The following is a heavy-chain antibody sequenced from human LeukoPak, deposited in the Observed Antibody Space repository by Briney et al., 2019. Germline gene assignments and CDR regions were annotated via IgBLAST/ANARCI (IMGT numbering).Heavy chain of an antibody. J-gene: IGHJ6*02. CDR3: TKDQLLNV. D-gene: IGHD2-2*01. CDR1: GFAFSSYS. Sequence: GGSLRLSYAASGFAFSSYSMNWVRQAPGKGLEWVSSISSNNDYIYYADSVRGRFTISRDNAKNSLYLQMNSLRAEDTAVYYCTKDQLLNVWGQGTTVTVSS. CDR2: ISSNNDYI. V-gene: IGHV3-21*01.